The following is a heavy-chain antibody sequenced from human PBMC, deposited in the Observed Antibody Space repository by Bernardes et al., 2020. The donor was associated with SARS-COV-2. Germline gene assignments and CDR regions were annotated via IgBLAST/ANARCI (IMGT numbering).Heavy chain of an antibody. CDR2: ISAYNGNT. D-gene: IGHD3-3*01. CDR3: ARDSRFLEWFSPDDAFDI. V-gene: IGHV1-18*04. J-gene: IGHJ3*02. CDR1: GYTFTSYG. Sequence: ATPKVYCKASGYTFTSYGISWVRQAPGQGLEWMGWISAYNGNTNYAQKLQGRVTMTTDTSTSTAYMELRSLRSDDTAVYYCARDSRFLEWFSPDDAFDIWGQGTMVTVSS.